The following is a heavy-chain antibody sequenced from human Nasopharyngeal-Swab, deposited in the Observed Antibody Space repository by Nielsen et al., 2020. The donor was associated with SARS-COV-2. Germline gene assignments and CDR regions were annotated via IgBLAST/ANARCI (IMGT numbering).Heavy chain of an antibody. V-gene: IGHV3-53*01. J-gene: IGHJ6*03. CDR3: ARAYYDFWSGPGYYYYYMDV. D-gene: IGHD3-3*01. Sequence: VRQAPGKGLEWVSVIYSGGSTYYAASVKGRFTISRDNSKNTLYLQMNSLRAEDTAVYYCARAYYDFWSGPGYYYYYMDVWGRGTTVTVSS. CDR2: IYSGGST.